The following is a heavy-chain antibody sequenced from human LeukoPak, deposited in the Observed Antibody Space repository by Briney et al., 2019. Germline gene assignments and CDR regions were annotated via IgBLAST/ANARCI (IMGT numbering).Heavy chain of an antibody. V-gene: IGHV1-69*06. CDR1: GGTFSTSA. J-gene: IGHJ4*02. CDR3: ATGSMVPQRGSFEY. Sequence: VASVKVSCKASGGTFSTSAISWVRQAPGKGLEWMGKIIPIFGTVNYAQKFQGRVTITADTSTSTAYMYLSSLTSDDTAVYYCATGSMVPQRGSFEYWGQAILVTVSS. D-gene: IGHD4/OR15-4a*01. CDR2: IIPIFGTV.